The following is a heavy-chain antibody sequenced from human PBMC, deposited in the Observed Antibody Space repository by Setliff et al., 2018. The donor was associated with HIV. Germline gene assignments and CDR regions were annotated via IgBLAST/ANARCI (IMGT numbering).Heavy chain of an antibody. D-gene: IGHD5-12*01. CDR2: INPEGSAR. V-gene: IGHV3-7*01. J-gene: IGHJ4*02. CDR1: GFTFRTSW. Sequence: PGGSLRLSCVTSGFTFRTSWMARVRQAPGKALEWVGNINPEGSARNYVDSVRGRFTFSRDNAANSLYLQMNSLGVEDTAVYYCTRDWAYDAFDYWGQGTLVTVSS. CDR3: TRDWAYDAFDY.